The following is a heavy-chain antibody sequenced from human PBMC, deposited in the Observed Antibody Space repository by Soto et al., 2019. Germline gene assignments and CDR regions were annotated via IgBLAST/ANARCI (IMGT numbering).Heavy chain of an antibody. D-gene: IGHD4-17*01. V-gene: IGHV3-48*01. CDR2: INSGSTSI. J-gene: IGHJ4*02. CDR3: LNGDYY. Sequence: EEHLVESGGGLVQPGGSLRLSCAASGFTFSSHVMYWVRQAPGKGLEWVSSINSGSTSIYYADSVKGRFTISRDNGKNSLYLQMSRLRADDTAVYYCLNGDYYVGQGTLVTVSS. CDR1: GFTFSSHV.